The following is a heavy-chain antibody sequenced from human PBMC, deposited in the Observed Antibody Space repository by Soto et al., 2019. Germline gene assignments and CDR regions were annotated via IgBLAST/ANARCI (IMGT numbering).Heavy chain of an antibody. CDR3: ATLAAASPFDY. V-gene: IGHV1-2*02. D-gene: IGHD6-13*01. CDR2: ISPNSGGT. Sequence: QVQLVQSGAEVKKSGASVKVSCKASGYTFTGYYIHWVRQAPGQGLEWMGEISPNSGGTKYAQKFQGRVTMTRDTSITTVYMELSRLRSDDTAVYYCATLAAASPFDYWGQGTLVTVSS. J-gene: IGHJ4*02. CDR1: GYTFTGYY.